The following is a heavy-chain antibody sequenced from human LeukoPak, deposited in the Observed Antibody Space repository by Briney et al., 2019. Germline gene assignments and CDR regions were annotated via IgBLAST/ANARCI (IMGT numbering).Heavy chain of an antibody. D-gene: IGHD3-3*01. CDR1: GGSISSGDYY. CDR2: IYYSGST. V-gene: IGHV4-30-4*08. J-gene: IGHJ3*02. Sequence: SETLSLTCTVSGGSISSGDYYWSWIRQPPGKGLEWIGYIYYSGSTYYNPSLKSRVTISVDTSKNQFSLKLSSVTAADTAVYYCARDQDYDFWSGSQAGHAFDIWGQGTRVTVSS. CDR3: ARDQDYDFWSGSQAGHAFDI.